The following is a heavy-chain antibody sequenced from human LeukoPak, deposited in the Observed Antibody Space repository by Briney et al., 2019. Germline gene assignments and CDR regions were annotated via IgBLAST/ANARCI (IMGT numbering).Heavy chain of an antibody. Sequence: ASVKVSCKASGYTFTSYSISWVRQAPGQGLEWMGWISAYNGDTNYAQILQGRVTMTTDTSTSTACMELRSLRSDDTAVYYCARVFYGDYNWFDPWGQGTLVTVSS. CDR3: ARVFYGDYNWFDP. V-gene: IGHV1-18*01. CDR2: ISAYNGDT. D-gene: IGHD4-17*01. J-gene: IGHJ5*02. CDR1: GYTFTSYS.